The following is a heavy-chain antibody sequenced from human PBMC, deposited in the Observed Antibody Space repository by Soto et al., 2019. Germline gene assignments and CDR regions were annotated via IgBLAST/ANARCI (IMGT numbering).Heavy chain of an antibody. CDR2: ILNDGSED. CDR3: VRDDDFGPNALDL. J-gene: IGHJ3*01. V-gene: IGHV3-33*01. CDR1: GFTFSNYG. Sequence: QMQLVESGGGVVQPGRSLRLSCAASGFTFSNYGMHWVRQAPGKGLEWVSLILNDGSEDFYRDSVKGRFTISRDNSRNSLYLQMNSLRDYDTALYYCVRDDDFGPNALDLWGQGTMVSVSS. D-gene: IGHD1-1*01.